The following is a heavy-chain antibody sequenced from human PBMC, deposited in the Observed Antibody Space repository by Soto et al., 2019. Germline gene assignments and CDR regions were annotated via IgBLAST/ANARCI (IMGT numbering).Heavy chain of an antibody. V-gene: IGHV3-21*06. CDR1: GFTLRAYT. CDR2: ISISSSDR. J-gene: IGHJ4*01. CDR3: VRGMNPLF. Sequence: GGSLRLSCAASGFTLRAYTMNWVRQAPGKGLEWVSSISISSSDRYYADSVRGRFTISRDNAKNALYLQMNSLRADDTAVYFCVRGMNPLFGGQGTLVTVSS.